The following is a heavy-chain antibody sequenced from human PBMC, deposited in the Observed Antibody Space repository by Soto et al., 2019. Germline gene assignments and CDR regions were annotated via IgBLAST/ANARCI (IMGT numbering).Heavy chain of an antibody. Sequence: QVQLQESGPGLVKPSQTLSLTCTVSGGSISSGDYYWSWIRQPPGKGLEWIGYIYYSGSTYYNPSLKSRVTMSVDTSKHQFSLKLSSVTAADTAVYYCARGGAVTTDWFDPWGQGTLVTVSS. CDR3: ARGGAVTTDWFDP. V-gene: IGHV4-30-4*01. CDR2: IYYSGST. D-gene: IGHD4-17*01. J-gene: IGHJ5*02. CDR1: GGSISSGDYY.